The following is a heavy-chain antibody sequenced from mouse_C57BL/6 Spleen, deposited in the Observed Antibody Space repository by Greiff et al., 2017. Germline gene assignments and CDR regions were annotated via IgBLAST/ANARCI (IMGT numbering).Heavy chain of an antibody. J-gene: IGHJ2*01. D-gene: IGHD1-1*01. CDR1: GFTFSDYG. CDR3: AKVRYGSSHAYDY. CDR2: ISTGSSTI. Sequence: EVQLVEPGGGLVKPGGSLKLSCAASGFTFSDYGMHWVRQAPEKGLEWVAYISTGSSTIYYADTVKGRSTLTRDNATNTPFMQITSLRSADTAMYYGAKVRYGSSHAYDYWGQGTTLTGSS. V-gene: IGHV5-17*01.